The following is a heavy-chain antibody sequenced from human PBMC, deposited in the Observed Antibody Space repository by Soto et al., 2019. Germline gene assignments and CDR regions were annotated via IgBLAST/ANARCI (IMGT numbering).Heavy chain of an antibody. V-gene: IGHV3-7*01. Sequence: PGGSLRLSCAASGFTFSSYWMSWVRQAPGKGLEWVANIKQDGSEKYYVDSVKGRFTISRDNAKNSLYLQMNSLRAEDTAVYYCAREGIAAAGTPPYYYYGMDVWGQGTTVTVSS. CDR2: IKQDGSEK. CDR1: GFTFSSYW. D-gene: IGHD6-13*01. J-gene: IGHJ6*02. CDR3: AREGIAAAGTPPYYYYGMDV.